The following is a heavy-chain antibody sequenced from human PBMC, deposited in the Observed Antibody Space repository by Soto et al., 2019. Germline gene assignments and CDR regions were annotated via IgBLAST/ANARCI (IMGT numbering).Heavy chain of an antibody. CDR3: AKDKGRRSSGSLPPAFDI. D-gene: IGHD3-22*01. J-gene: IGHJ3*02. V-gene: IGHV3-9*01. Sequence: EVQLVESGGGLVQPGRSLRLSCAASGFTFDDYAMHWVRQAPGKGLEWVSGISWNSGSIGYADSVKGRFTISRDNAKNSRYLQMNSRRAEDTALYYCAKDKGRRSSGSLPPAFDIWGHGTMVTVSS. CDR1: GFTFDDYA. CDR2: ISWNSGSI.